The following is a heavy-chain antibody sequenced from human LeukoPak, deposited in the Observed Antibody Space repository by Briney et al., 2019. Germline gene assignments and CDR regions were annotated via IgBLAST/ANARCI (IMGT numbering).Heavy chain of an antibody. D-gene: IGHD6-19*01. CDR2: ISSSGGST. Sequence: PGGSLRLSCAASGFTFSSYAMSWVRQAPGKGLEWVSGISSSGGSTVYADSVKGRFTISRDNFRNTVFLQMNSLRAEDTAVYYCAKRSSGWSFDYWGQGTLVTVSS. CDR1: GFTFSSYA. J-gene: IGHJ4*02. CDR3: AKRSSGWSFDY. V-gene: IGHV3-23*01.